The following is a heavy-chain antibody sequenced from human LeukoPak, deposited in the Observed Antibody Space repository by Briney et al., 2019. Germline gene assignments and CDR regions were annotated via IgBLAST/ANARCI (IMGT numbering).Heavy chain of an antibody. CDR2: IYSGGST. J-gene: IGHJ3*02. V-gene: IGHV3-66*01. CDR1: GFIVRSNY. CDR3: ARDEGWAYAFDI. Sequence: GSLRLSCAASGFIVRSNYMSWVRQAPGKGLEWVSLIYSGGSTYYADSVKGRFTISRDNSKNTLYLQMNSLRAEDTAVYYCARDEGWAYAFDIWGQGTMVTVSS. D-gene: IGHD1-26*01.